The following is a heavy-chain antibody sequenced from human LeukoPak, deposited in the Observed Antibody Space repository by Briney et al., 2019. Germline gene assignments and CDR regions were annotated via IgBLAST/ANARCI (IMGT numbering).Heavy chain of an antibody. V-gene: IGHV4-38-2*02. D-gene: IGHD1/OR15-1a*01. CDR1: GYSIGIGYY. CDR2: IYHSGAT. CDR3: ARDEMEHHGSYYDF. J-gene: IGHJ4*02. Sequence: SVTLSLTCTVSGYSIGIGYYCGWIRQSPGKGLEWIGSIYHSGATYYNPSLQSRVTMSVDTSKNQFSLNLSSVTAADTAVYYCARDEMEHHGSYYDFWGQGTLVSVSS.